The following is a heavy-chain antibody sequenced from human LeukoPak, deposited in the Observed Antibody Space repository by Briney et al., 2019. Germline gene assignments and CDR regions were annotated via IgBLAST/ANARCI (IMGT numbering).Heavy chain of an antibody. CDR2: IIPIFGTA. CDR1: GGTFSSYA. CDR3: ARDGRYCSGGSCYWPRRVNWFDP. J-gene: IGHJ5*02. Sequence: SVKVSCKASGGTFSSYAISWVRQAPGQGLEWMGGIIPIFGTANYAQKFQGRVTITADKSTSTAYMELSSLRSKDTAVYYCARDGRYCSGGSCYWPRRVNWFDPWGQGTLVTVSS. V-gene: IGHV1-69*06. D-gene: IGHD2-15*01.